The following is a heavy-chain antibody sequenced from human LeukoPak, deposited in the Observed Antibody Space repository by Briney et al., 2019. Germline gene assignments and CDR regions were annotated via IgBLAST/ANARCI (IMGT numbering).Heavy chain of an antibody. CDR3: ARIEQQLAPLFDY. CDR1: GGSISSYY. V-gene: IGHV4-59*08. CDR2: IYYSGST. D-gene: IGHD6-13*01. Sequence: PSETLSLTCTVSGGSISSYYWSWIRQPPGKGLEWIGYIYYSGSTNYNPSLKSRVTISVDTSKNQFSLKLSSVTAADTAVYYCARIEQQLAPLFDYWGQGTLVTVSS. J-gene: IGHJ4*02.